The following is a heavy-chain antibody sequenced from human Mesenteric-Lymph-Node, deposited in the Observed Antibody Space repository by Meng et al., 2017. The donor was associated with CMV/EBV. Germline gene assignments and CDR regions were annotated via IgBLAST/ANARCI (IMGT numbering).Heavy chain of an antibody. Sequence: ASVKVSCKASGYTFTAHYIHWVRQALGQGLEWMGWINPHSAGTKYAQKFQGRVTVTRDTSITTAYMELSRLRPDDTAVYYCARSCSSSTCRAPSPDYWGQGTLVTVSS. V-gene: IGHV1-2*02. D-gene: IGHD2-2*01. CDR3: ARSCSSSTCRAPSPDY. CDR2: INPHSAGT. CDR1: GYTFTAHY. J-gene: IGHJ4*02.